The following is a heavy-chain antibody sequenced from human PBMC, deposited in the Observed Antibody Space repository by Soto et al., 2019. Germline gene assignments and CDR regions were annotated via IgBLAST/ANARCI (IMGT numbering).Heavy chain of an antibody. CDR3: ARGGGYSYGYASDYYYYGMDV. D-gene: IGHD5-18*01. CDR1: GGSISGYY. CDR2: IYTSGST. V-gene: IGHV4-4*07. Sequence: PSETLSLTCTVSGGSISGYYWSWIRQPAGKGLEWIGRIYTSGSTNYNPSLKSRVTMSVDTSKNQFSLKLSSVTAADTAVYYCARGGGYSYGYASDYYYYGMDVWGQGTTVTVSS. J-gene: IGHJ6*02.